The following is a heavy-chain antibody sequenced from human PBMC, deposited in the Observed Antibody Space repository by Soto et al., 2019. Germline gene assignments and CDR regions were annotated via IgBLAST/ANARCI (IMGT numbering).Heavy chain of an antibody. CDR2: IYYSGST. Sequence: SETLSLTCTVSGGSISSYYWSWIRQPPGKGLEWIGYIYYSGSTNYNPSLKSRVTISVDTSKNQFSLKLSSVTAADTAVYYCAGGNVDTAMVMVPTHDYWGQGTLVTVSS. V-gene: IGHV4-59*01. CDR3: AGGNVDTAMVMVPTHDY. J-gene: IGHJ4*02. CDR1: GGSISSYY. D-gene: IGHD5-18*01.